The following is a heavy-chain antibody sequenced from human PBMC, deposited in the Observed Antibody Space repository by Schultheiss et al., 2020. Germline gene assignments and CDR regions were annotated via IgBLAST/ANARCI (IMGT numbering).Heavy chain of an antibody. J-gene: IGHJ4*02. V-gene: IGHV3-23*01. CDR3: TTDDRFYDSSGYVFDY. Sequence: GGSLRLSCAASGFSFSNCAMSWVRQAPGNGLEWVSAISHSGHSTYYADSVRGRFTISRDISKNTLYLQMNSLKTEDTAVYYCTTDDRFYDSSGYVFDYWGQGSLVT. CDR2: ISHSGHST. CDR1: GFSFSNCA. D-gene: IGHD3-22*01.